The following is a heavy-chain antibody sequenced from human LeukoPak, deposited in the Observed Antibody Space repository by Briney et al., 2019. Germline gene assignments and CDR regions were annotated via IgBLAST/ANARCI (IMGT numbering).Heavy chain of an antibody. CDR2: MNPNSGNT. J-gene: IGHJ5*02. V-gene: IGHV1-8*01. D-gene: IGHD6-13*01. CDR1: GYTFTSYD. CDR3: ARGAPYSSSPSPRFDP. Sequence: ASVKVSCKASGYTFTSYDINWVRQATGQGLEWMGWMNPNSGNTGYAQKFQGRVTMTRNTSISTAYMELSSLRSEDTAVYYCARGAPYSSSPSPRFDPWGQGTLVTVSS.